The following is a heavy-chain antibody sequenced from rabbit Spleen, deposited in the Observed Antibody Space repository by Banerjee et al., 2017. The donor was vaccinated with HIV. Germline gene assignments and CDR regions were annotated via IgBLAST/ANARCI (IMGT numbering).Heavy chain of an antibody. CDR2: IYAGSSGGT. J-gene: IGHJ6*01. D-gene: IGHD8-1*01. Sequence: QSLEESGGGLVKPGASLTLTCTAPGFSFSSNSWICWVRQAPGKGLEWIACIYAGSSGGTYYATWAKGRFTISKTSSTTVTLQMTSLTAADTATYFCARDSGSSFSSYGMDLWGPGTLVTVS. CDR3: ARDSGSSFSSYGMDL. V-gene: IGHV1S40*01. CDR1: GFSFSSNSW.